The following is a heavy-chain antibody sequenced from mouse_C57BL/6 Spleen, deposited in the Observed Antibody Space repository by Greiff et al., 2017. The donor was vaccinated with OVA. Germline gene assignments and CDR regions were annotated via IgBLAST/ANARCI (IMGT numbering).Heavy chain of an antibody. CDR3: ATLRLYYFDY. V-gene: IGHV1-64*01. Sequence: VQLQQPGAELVKPGASVKLSCKASSYTFTSYWMHWVKQRPGQGLEWIGMIHPNSGSTNYNEKFKSKATLTVDKSSSTAYMQLSSLTSEDSAVYYCATLRLYYFDYWGQGTTLTVSS. D-gene: IGHD2-12*01. CDR1: SYTFTSYW. CDR2: IHPNSGST. J-gene: IGHJ2*01.